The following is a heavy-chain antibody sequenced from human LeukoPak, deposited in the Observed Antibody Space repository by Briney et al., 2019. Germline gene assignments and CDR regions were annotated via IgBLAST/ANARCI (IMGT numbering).Heavy chain of an antibody. CDR1: GFRVSDYY. D-gene: IGHD1-14*01. Sequence: SGGSLRLSCAVSGFRVSDYYMSWVRQAPGKGLEWVGLIRDSGEAFYADFARGRFAISRDESENTLYLQMNSLRVEGTAVYFCARDRAGNQDWVEFDPWGQGTPVIVSS. CDR2: IRDSGEA. CDR3: ARDRAGNQDWVEFDP. V-gene: IGHV3-66*03. J-gene: IGHJ5*02.